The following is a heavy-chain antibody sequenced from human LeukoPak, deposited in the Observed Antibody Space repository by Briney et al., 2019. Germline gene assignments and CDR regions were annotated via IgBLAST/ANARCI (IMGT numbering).Heavy chain of an antibody. J-gene: IGHJ3*02. D-gene: IGHD3-10*01. CDR1: GFTVSSNY. V-gene: IGHV3-53*01. CDR3: AKDGIRDSGTYADVFDI. Sequence: GGSLSLSCTVSGFTVSSNYMSWVRQAPGKGLEWVPVIYSGGSTYYADSVKGRFTISRDNSKNTLYLQMNSLRAEDTAVYYRAKDGIRDSGTYADVFDIWGQGTMVTVSS. CDR2: IYSGGST.